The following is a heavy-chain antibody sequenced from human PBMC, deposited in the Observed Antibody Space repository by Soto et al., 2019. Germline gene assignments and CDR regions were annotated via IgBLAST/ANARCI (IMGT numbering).Heavy chain of an antibody. CDR1: GGSFSGYY. D-gene: IGHD2-8*01. CDR3: ARGTRYCTNGVCYSLFDP. Sequence: PSETLSLTCAVYGGSFSGYYWSWIRQPPGKGLEWIGEINHSGSTNYNPSLKSRVTISVDTSKNQFSLKLSSVTAADTAVYYCARGTRYCTNGVCYSLFDPWGQGTLVTVSS. V-gene: IGHV4-34*01. CDR2: INHSGST. J-gene: IGHJ5*02.